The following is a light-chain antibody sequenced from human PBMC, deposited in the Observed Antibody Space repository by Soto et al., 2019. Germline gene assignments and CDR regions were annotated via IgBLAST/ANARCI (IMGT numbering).Light chain of an antibody. CDR1: QSVSSTY. CDR3: QQYGGSSWT. J-gene: IGKJ1*01. Sequence: PGDRATLSCRASQSVSSTYLAWYQQKPGQAPRLLIYSTSSRATGIPDRFSGRGSGTDFTLSISRLEPEDFAVYYCQQYGGSSWTFGQGTKVEIK. V-gene: IGKV3-20*01. CDR2: STS.